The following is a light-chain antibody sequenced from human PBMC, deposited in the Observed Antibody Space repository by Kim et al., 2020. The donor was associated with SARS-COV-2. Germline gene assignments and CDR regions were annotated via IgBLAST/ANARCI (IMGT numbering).Light chain of an antibody. CDR3: QHYNGYPIT. Sequence: AFVGDRVTITCRASESLNGWLAWYQQKPGKAPKLLIYKASSLVSGVPSRFRGSGSGTGFTLTITSLQPDDSATYYCQHYNGYPITFGGGTKVDIK. CDR2: KAS. V-gene: IGKV1-5*03. J-gene: IGKJ4*01. CDR1: ESLNGW.